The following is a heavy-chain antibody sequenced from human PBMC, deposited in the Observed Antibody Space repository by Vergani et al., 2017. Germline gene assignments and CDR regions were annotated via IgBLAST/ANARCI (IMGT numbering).Heavy chain of an antibody. CDR1: GFTFSGSA. V-gene: IGHV3-73*02. Sequence: EVQLVESGGGLVQPGGSLKLSCAASGFTFSGSAMHWVRQAAGKGLEWVGRIRSKANSYAEAYAASVKGRFTISRDDSKNTAYLQMNILKTEDTAVYYCTTGGYYYEFDYWGQGTLVTVSS. CDR2: IRSKANSYAE. CDR3: TTGGYYYEFDY. J-gene: IGHJ4*02. D-gene: IGHD3-22*01.